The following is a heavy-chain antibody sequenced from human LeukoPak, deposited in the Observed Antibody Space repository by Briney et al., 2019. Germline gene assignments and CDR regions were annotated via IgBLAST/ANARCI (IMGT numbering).Heavy chain of an antibody. D-gene: IGHD3-10*01. J-gene: IGHJ6*02. CDR2: IYYSGST. V-gene: IGHV4-59*08. Sequence: SETLSLTCTVSGGSISSYYWSWIRQPPGKGLEWIGYIYYSGSTNYNPSLKSRVTISVDTSKNQFSLKLSSVTAADTAVYYCARNYGMNYYGMDVWGQGTTVTVSS. CDR3: ARNYGMNYYGMDV. CDR1: GGSISSYY.